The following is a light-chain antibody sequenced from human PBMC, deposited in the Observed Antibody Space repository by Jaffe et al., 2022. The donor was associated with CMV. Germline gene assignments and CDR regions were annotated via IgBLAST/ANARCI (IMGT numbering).Light chain of an antibody. Sequence: EVVMTQSPATLSASLGERATLSCRASQSVSSDLAWYQQRPGQAPRLLIYGTSVRANGIPARFSGSGSGTEFTLTISSLQSEDFAVYYCQQYNSWPPVTFGQGTKVEIK. V-gene: IGKV3-15*01. J-gene: IGKJ2*01. CDR3: QQYNSWPPVT. CDR2: GTS. CDR1: QSVSSD.